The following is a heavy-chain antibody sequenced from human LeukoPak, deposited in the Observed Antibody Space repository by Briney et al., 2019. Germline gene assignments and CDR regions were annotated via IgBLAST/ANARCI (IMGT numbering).Heavy chain of an antibody. CDR3: ARAPYYYDRSDWFDP. CDR2: INHSGST. J-gene: IGHJ5*02. Sequence: SETLSLTCAVYGGSFSGYYWSWIRQPPGKGLEWIGEINHSGSTNYNPSLKSRVTISVDTSKNQFSLKLSSVTAADTAVYYCARAPYYYDRSDWFDPWGQGTLVTLSS. D-gene: IGHD3-22*01. CDR1: GGSFSGYY. V-gene: IGHV4-34*01.